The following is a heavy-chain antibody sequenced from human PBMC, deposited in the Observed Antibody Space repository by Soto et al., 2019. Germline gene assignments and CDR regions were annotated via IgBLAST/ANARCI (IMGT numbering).Heavy chain of an antibody. Sequence: SLRLSCAASGFTFDDYAMHWVRQAPGKGLEWVSGISWNSGSIGYADSVKGRFTISRDNAKNSLYLQMNSLRAEDTALYYCAKDGTLAGTTYYYGMDVWGQGTTVTVSS. D-gene: IGHD6-19*01. CDR3: AKDGTLAGTTYYYGMDV. J-gene: IGHJ6*02. CDR2: ISWNSGSI. CDR1: GFTFDDYA. V-gene: IGHV3-9*01.